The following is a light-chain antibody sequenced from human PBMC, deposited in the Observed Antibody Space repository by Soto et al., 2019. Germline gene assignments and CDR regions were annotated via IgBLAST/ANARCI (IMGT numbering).Light chain of an antibody. CDR3: SSYTSSSTTV. V-gene: IGLV2-14*01. CDR1: SSDVGGYSY. CDR2: KVS. Sequence: QSVLTQPPSASGSPGQSVTISCTGTSSDVGGYSYVSWYQQHPGKAPKLMIYKVSNRPSGVSSRFSGSKSGNTASLTISGLQAEDEADYYCSSYTSSSTTVFGTGTKVTVL. J-gene: IGLJ1*01.